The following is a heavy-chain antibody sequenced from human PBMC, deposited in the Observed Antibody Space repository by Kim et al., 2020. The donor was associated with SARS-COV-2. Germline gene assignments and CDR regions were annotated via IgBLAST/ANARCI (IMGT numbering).Heavy chain of an antibody. J-gene: IGHJ3*02. CDR3: ARALHEDAFDI. Sequence: GASLQISCKGSGYSFTSYWIGWVRQMPGKGLEWMGIIYPGDSDTRYSPSFQGQVTISADKSISTAYLQWSSLKASDTAMYYCARALHEDAFDIWGQGTMVTVSS. V-gene: IGHV5-51*01. CDR2: IYPGDSDT. CDR1: GYSFTSYW.